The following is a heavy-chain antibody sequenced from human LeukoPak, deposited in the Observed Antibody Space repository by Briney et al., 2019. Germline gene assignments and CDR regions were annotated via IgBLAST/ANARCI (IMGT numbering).Heavy chain of an antibody. CDR1: ELTFSGYW. V-gene: IGHV3-7*01. CDR2: IRQDGGQT. D-gene: IGHD3-10*01. J-gene: IGHJ4*02. CDR3: ARDGHSSGSFDY. Sequence: PGGSLRLSCAASELTFSGYWMNWVRQAPGNGLQWVGNIRQDGGQTHYSDSVKGRFTISRDNAKRSLYLQMNSLRPEDTAVYYCARDGHSSGSFDYWGQGTLVTVSS.